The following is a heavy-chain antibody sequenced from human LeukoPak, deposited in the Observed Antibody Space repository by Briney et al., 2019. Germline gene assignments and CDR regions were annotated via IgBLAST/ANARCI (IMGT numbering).Heavy chain of an antibody. CDR1: GFTFSSYA. J-gene: IGHJ4*02. CDR3: ASGRNSLWTTDFY. Sequence: GGSLRLSCAASGFTFSSYAMSWVRQAPGKGLEWVTVISDSGGSTYYADSVKGRFTISRDNSKNTLYLQMNSLRAEDVAVYYCASGRNSLWTTDFYWGQGTLVTVSS. CDR2: ISDSGGST. V-gene: IGHV3-23*01. D-gene: IGHD3-10*01.